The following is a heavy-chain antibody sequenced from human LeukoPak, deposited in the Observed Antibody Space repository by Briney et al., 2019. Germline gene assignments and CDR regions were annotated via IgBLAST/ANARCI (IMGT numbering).Heavy chain of an antibody. CDR2: ISYDGSNK. CDR1: GFTFSSYG. D-gene: IGHD6-19*01. Sequence: GRPLRLSCAASGFTFSSYGMHWVRQAPGKGLEWVAVISYDGSNKYYADSVKGRFTISRDNSKNTLYLQMNSLRAEDTAVYYCAKAGGGSGWSSYWGQGTLVTVSS. J-gene: IGHJ4*02. V-gene: IGHV3-30*18. CDR3: AKAGGGSGWSSY.